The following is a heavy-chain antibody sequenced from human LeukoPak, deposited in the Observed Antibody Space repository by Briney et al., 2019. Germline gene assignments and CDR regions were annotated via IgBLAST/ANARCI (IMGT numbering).Heavy chain of an antibody. CDR1: GFTFSNYA. CDR3: ARARSDTIVVVPAAIPRGWFDP. V-gene: IGHV3-23*01. D-gene: IGHD2-2*02. CDR2: IIGSGSGT. J-gene: IGHJ5*02. Sequence: GGSLRLSCAPSGFTFSNYAMSWVRQAPGKGQEWVSSIIGSGSGTYHADSVKGRFTISRDNSKNTLYLQMNSLRAEDTAVYYCARARSDTIVVVPAAIPRGWFDPWGQGTLVTVSS.